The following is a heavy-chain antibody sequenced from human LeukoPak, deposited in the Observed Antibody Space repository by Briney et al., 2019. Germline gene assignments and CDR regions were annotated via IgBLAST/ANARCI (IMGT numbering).Heavy chain of an antibody. D-gene: IGHD2-2*01. V-gene: IGHV3-7*01. J-gene: IGHJ4*02. CDR2: IKHDGSDK. CDR1: GFTFSSYW. CDR3: ARILPLRVPAAMGD. Sequence: GGSLRLSCAASGFTFSSYWMSWVRQAPGKGLEWVANIKHDGSDKYFVDSVKGRFTISRDNAKNSLHLQMNSLRAEDTAVYYCARILPLRVPAAMGDWGQGTLVTVSS.